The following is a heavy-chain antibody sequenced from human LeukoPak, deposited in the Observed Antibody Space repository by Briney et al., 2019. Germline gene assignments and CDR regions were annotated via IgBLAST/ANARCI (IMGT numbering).Heavy chain of an antibody. V-gene: IGHV3-7*01. CDR2: IKQDGSEK. CDR1: GFTFSSYW. J-gene: IGHJ4*02. Sequence: GGSLRLSCAASGFTFSSYWMSWVRQAPGKGLEWVANIKQDGSEKYYVDSVKGRFTISRDNAKNSLYLQMNSLRAEDTAVYYCARNKGLYYYDSSGTFDRWGQGTLVTVSS. D-gene: IGHD3-22*01. CDR3: ARNKGLYYYDSSGTFDR.